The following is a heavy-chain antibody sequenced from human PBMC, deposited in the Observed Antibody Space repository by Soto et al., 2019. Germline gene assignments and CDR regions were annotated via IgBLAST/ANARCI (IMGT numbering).Heavy chain of an antibody. D-gene: IGHD2-15*01. CDR3: ASVWVCCSGGRCYDAFDI. CDR2: IIPIFGTA. CDR1: GGTFSSYA. V-gene: IGHV1-69*01. Sequence: QVQLVQSGAEVKKPGSSVKVSCKASGGTFSSYAISWVRQAPGQGLEWMGGIIPIFGTANYAQKFQGRVTITADEYTSTAFMELGSLGSEDTAVYYCASVWVCCSGGRCYDAFDIWGPGKMVTVSS. J-gene: IGHJ3*02.